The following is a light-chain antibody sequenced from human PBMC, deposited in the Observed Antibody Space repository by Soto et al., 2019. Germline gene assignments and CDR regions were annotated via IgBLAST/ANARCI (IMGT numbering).Light chain of an antibody. CDR1: QSISSW. Sequence: DIQMTQSPSTLPASVVDRVTITCRASQSISSWLAWYQQKPGKAPKLLIYDASSLESGVPSRFSGSGYGTEFNLTISSLQPDDFATYYCQQYNSYSWTFGQGTKVDIK. J-gene: IGKJ1*01. V-gene: IGKV1-5*01. CDR3: QQYNSYSWT. CDR2: DAS.